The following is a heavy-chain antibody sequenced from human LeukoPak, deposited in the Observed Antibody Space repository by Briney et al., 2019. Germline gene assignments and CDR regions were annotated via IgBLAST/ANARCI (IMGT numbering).Heavy chain of an antibody. V-gene: IGHV4-39*07. J-gene: IGHJ3*02. D-gene: IGHD5-12*01. CDR1: GGSITSSGYY. CDR2: HYYSGTT. Sequence: SETLSLTCTVSGGSITSSGYYWVWIRQPPGKGPEWIGSHYYSGTTHYNPSLKSRVTIAEDASKIQFFLRLTSVTAADTAVYYCARSGYINAFDIWGQGTMVTVSS. CDR3: ARSGYINAFDI.